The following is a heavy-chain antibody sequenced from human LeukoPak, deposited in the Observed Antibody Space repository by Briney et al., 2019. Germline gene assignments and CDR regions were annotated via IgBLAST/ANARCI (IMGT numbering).Heavy chain of an antibody. Sequence: ASVKVSCKASGYTFTSYYMHWVRQAPGQGLEWMGIINPSGGSTSYAQKLQGRVTMTTDTSTSTAYMELRSLRSDDTAVYYCASSAAVTVEPAPYWGQGTLVTVSS. V-gene: IGHV1-46*01. CDR2: INPSGGST. CDR3: ASSAAVTVEPAPY. CDR1: GYTFTSYY. D-gene: IGHD6-13*01. J-gene: IGHJ4*02.